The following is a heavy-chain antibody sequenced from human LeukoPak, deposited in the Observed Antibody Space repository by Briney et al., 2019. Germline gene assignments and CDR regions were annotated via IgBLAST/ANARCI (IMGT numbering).Heavy chain of an antibody. Sequence: GGSLRLSCVGSGFTFGSHWMHWVRQAPGKGLEWVGNIKQDGSEKHYVDSVKGRFTISRDNSKNTLYLQMNSLRAEDTAVYYCAREPAAAGTSNYWGQGTLVTVSS. CDR3: AREPAAAGTSNY. V-gene: IGHV3-7*01. D-gene: IGHD6-13*01. CDR1: GFTFGSHW. CDR2: IKQDGSEK. J-gene: IGHJ4*02.